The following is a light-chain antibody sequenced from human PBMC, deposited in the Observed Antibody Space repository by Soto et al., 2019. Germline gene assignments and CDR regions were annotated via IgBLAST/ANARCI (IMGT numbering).Light chain of an antibody. CDR2: END. CDR3: CSYAGSSTYV. Sequence: QSALTQPASVSGSPGQSITISCTGTSNDVGTYNLVSWYQQRPGKGPTLVIFENDQRPSGVSFRFSGSKSCNTASLTISGLQAEDEADYYCCSYAGSSTYVFGTGTKLTVL. J-gene: IGLJ1*01. CDR1: SNDVGTYNL. V-gene: IGLV2-23*01.